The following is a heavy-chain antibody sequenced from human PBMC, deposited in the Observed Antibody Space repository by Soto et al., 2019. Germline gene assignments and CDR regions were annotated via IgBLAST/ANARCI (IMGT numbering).Heavy chain of an antibody. CDR2: INHSGST. J-gene: IGHJ2*01. CDR3: ARERKGAAAGSYFRYLDL. Sequence: PSETLCLTCAVYGGSFSGYYWSWIRQPPGKGLEWIGEINHSGSTNYNPSLKSRVTISVDTSKNQFSLKLSSVTAADTAVYYCARERKGAAAGSYFRYLDLWGRGTLVTVSS. D-gene: IGHD6-13*01. CDR1: GGSFSGYY. V-gene: IGHV4-34*01.